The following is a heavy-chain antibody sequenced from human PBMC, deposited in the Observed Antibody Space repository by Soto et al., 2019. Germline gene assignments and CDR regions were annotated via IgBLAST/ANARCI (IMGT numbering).Heavy chain of an antibody. CDR3: AREGPLNAFAI. J-gene: IGHJ3*02. V-gene: IGHV4-59*01. CDR2: IYYSGST. CDR1: GGSISSYY. Sequence: SETLSLTCTVSGGSISSYYWSWIRQPPGKGLEWIGYIYYSGSTNYNPSLKSRVTISVDTSKNQFSLKLSSVTAADTAVYYCAREGPLNAFAICGQGSMVPVSS.